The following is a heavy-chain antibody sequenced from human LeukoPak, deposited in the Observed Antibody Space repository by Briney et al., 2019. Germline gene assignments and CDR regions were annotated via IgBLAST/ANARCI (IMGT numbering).Heavy chain of an antibody. D-gene: IGHD3-22*01. Sequence: PSETLSLTCAVSGYSISSGYYWGWIRQPPGKGLEWIGSIYHTGNTYYNPSLKSRVTISVDTSKNQFSLRLSSVTAADTAVYYRARPAGGKDSRPPDAFDIWGQGTMVTVSS. CDR3: ARPAGGKDSRPPDAFDI. J-gene: IGHJ3*02. V-gene: IGHV4-38-2*01. CDR2: IYHTGNT. CDR1: GYSISSGYY.